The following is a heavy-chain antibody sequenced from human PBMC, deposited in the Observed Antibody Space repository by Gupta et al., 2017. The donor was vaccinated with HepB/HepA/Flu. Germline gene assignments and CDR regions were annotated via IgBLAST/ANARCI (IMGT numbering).Heavy chain of an antibody. D-gene: IGHD3-10*01. J-gene: IGHJ6*03. CDR3: ARQKSIFGRSYLHMDV. Sequence: QVQLAQSGPGLVEPSQTLSLTCTVSDDSIRTGQYSWDWIRQSHGRGLEWIGTISYDGKTDYTPSLTSRVTISMDRSRSQFSLKMTSVSAADAGIYCCARQKSIFGRSYLHMDVWGNGTTVTVYS. V-gene: IGHV4-39*01. CDR2: ISYDGKT. CDR1: DDSIRTGQYS.